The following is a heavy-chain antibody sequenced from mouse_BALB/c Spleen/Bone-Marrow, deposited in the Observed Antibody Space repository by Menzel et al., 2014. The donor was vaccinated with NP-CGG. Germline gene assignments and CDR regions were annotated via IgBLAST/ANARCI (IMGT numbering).Heavy chain of an antibody. Sequence: VQVVESGAELVKPGASVKLSCKASGYTFTSYYMYWVKQRPGQGLEWIGGINPSNGGTNFNEKFKSKATLTVDKSSSTAYMQLSSLTSEDSAIYYCTRDHYYYGSSYWYFDVWGAGTTVTVSS. V-gene: IGHV1S81*02. CDR3: TRDHYYYGSSYWYFDV. D-gene: IGHD1-1*01. J-gene: IGHJ1*01. CDR2: INPSNGGT. CDR1: GYTFTSYY.